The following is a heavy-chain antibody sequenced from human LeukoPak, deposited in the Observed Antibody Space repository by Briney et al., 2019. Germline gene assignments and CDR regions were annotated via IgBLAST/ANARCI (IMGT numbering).Heavy chain of an antibody. CDR3: ARDSAAGIGY. CDR2: IYAGGTT. D-gene: IGHD6-13*01. Sequence: GGSLRLSCAASRFTVSSSYMSWVRQAPGKGLEWVSVIYAGGTTYYPDSVKGRFTISRDNSKNTLYLQMDSLRSEDTAVYYCARDSAAGIGYWGQGTLVTVSS. J-gene: IGHJ4*02. V-gene: IGHV3-53*05. CDR1: RFTVSSSY.